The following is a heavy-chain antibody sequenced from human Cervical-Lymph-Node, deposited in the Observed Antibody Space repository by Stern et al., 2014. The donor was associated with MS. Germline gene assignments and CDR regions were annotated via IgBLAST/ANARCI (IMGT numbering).Heavy chain of an antibody. CDR3: ARDLSALSLDY. J-gene: IGHJ4*02. CDR1: GFSFSNST. D-gene: IGHD1-26*01. V-gene: IGHV3-48*02. Sequence: VQLVESGVGLVQPARSLRLSCAASGFSFSNSTMTWIRQPPGQGVAWVSYISSSNSPIYYADSVKGRFTISRDNAKNSLFLQMNSLRDEDTAVYYCARDLSALSLDYWGQGTLVTVSS. CDR2: ISSSNSPI.